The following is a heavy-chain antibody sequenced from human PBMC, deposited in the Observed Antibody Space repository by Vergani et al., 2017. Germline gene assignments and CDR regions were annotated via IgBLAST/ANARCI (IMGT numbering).Heavy chain of an antibody. CDR1: GYTFRNYG. CDR3: ARDRGNSGDYNFDY. J-gene: IGHJ4*02. V-gene: IGHV1-18*04. D-gene: IGHD1-26*01. Sequence: QVQLVQSGAEVKKPGASVKVSCEGSGYTFRNYGISWVRQAPGEGLEWLGWISVYNGETKFAQKFQGRVTLTRDTSTDTAYMEMGSLISDDTAVYYCARDRGNSGDYNFDYWGQGTLVTVSS. CDR2: ISVYNGET.